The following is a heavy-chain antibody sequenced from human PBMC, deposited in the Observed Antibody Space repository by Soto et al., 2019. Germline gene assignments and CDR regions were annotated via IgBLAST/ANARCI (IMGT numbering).Heavy chain of an antibody. D-gene: IGHD1-26*01. V-gene: IGHV1-69*13. J-gene: IGHJ5*02. CDR2: IIPIFGTA. Sequence: ASVKVSCKASGGTFSSYAISWVRQAPGQGLEWMGGIIPIFGTANYAQKFQGRVTITADESTSTAYMELSSLRSEDTAVYYCARMVVGAYKGYWFDPWGQGTLVTVS. CDR3: ARMVVGAYKGYWFDP. CDR1: GGTFSSYA.